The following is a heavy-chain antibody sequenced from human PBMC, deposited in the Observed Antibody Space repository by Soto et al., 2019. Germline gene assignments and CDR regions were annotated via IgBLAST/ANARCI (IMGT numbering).Heavy chain of an antibody. J-gene: IGHJ5*02. CDR2: IYHSGST. V-gene: IGHV4-30-2*01. CDR3: ARAKASLYRSSCYWYAL. Sequence: SETLSLTCAVSGGSISSGGYSWSWIRQPPGKGLEWIGYIYHSGSTYYNPSLKSRVTISVDTSKNQFSLKLSSVTAADTAVYYCARAKASLYRSSCYWYALWGQGTLVIVSS. CDR1: GGSISSGGYS. D-gene: IGHD6-13*01.